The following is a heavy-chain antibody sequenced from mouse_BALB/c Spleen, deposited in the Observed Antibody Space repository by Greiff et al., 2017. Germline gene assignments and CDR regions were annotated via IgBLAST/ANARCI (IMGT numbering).Heavy chain of an antibody. CDR3: ARPDYRSDFDY. Sequence: QVQLQQSGAELAKPGASVKMSCKASGYTFTSYWMHWVKQRPGQGLEWIGYINPSTGYTEYNQKFKDKATLTADKSSSTAYMQLSSLTSEDSAVYYCARPDYRSDFDYRGQGTTLTVSS. V-gene: IGHV1-7*01. CDR1: GYTFTSYW. J-gene: IGHJ2*01. D-gene: IGHD2-14*01. CDR2: INPSTGYT.